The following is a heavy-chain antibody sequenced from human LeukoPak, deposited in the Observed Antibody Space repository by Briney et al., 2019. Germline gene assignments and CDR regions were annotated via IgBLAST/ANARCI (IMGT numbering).Heavy chain of an antibody. J-gene: IGHJ4*02. V-gene: IGHV1-69*13. Sequence: SVKVSCKASGGTFSSYAISWVRQAPGQGLEWMGGIIPIFGTANYAQKFQGRVTTTADESTSTAYMELSSLRSEDTAVYYCARGQRGYSGYSPDYWGQGTLVTVSS. D-gene: IGHD5-12*01. CDR2: IIPIFGTA. CDR3: ARGQRGYSGYSPDY. CDR1: GGTFSSYA.